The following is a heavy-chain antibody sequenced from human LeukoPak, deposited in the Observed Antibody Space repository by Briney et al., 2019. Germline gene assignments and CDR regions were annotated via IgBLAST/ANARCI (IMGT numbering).Heavy chain of an antibody. CDR1: GGSLSGYY. CDR3: ARLHLVSSGWYSMADS. D-gene: IGHD6-19*01. J-gene: IGHJ4*02. Sequence: SSETLSLTCTVSGGSLSGYYGSWLRQPPGKGLDWMGEINHSGSTNYTPSLKSQVTISVDTSKNQFSLKLSSVNAADTAVYYCARLHLVSSGWYSMADSWGQGTLVTVSS. V-gene: IGHV4-34*01. CDR2: INHSGST.